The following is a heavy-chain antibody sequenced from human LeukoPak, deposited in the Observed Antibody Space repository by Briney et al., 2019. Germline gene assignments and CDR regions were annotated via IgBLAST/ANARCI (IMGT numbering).Heavy chain of an antibody. CDR3: GRSGYQYYFDY. CDR2: ITSSSSYI. D-gene: IGHD3-22*01. CDR1: GFTVSTNH. J-gene: IGHJ4*02. V-gene: IGHV3-21*01. Sequence: GGSLRLSCAASGFTVSTNHMSWVRQAPGKGLEWVSSITSSSSYIYYADSLKGRFTISRDNAKNSLYLQMNSLRAEDTAVYYCGRSGYQYYFDYWGQGTLVTVSS.